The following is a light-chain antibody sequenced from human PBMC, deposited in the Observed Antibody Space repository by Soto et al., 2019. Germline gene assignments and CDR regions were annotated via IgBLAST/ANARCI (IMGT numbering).Light chain of an antibody. CDR2: AVT. Sequence: QSVLTQPRSVSGSPGQSVTISCTGTSSDVGGYNYVSWYQQYPGKSPKFMIYAVTKRPSGVPDRISGSKSGNTASLTISGLQAEDEADYYCCSYAGSYTHYVFGTGTKVTVL. J-gene: IGLJ1*01. CDR1: SSDVGGYNY. V-gene: IGLV2-11*01. CDR3: CSYAGSYTHYV.